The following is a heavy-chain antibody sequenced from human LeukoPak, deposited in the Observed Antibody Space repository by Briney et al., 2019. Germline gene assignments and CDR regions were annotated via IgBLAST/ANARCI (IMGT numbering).Heavy chain of an antibody. CDR2: IYSSGST. V-gene: IGHV3-66*01. Sequence: GGSLRLSCAASGFTVSSNYISWVRQAPGKGLEWVSVIYSSGSTYYADSVKGRFTISRDIAKNTLYLQMNSLRAEDTAVYYCARWASSVDCWGQGTLVTVSS. CDR1: GFTVSSNY. CDR3: ARWASSVDC. J-gene: IGHJ4*02. D-gene: IGHD6-6*01.